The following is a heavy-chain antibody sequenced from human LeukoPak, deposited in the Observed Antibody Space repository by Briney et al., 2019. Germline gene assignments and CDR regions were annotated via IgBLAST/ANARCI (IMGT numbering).Heavy chain of an antibody. V-gene: IGHV4-34*01. CDR2: INHSGST. D-gene: IGHD4-17*01. CDR1: GGSFSGYY. J-gene: IGHJ4*02. Sequence: PSETLSLTCAVYGGSFSGYYWSWIRQPPGKGLEWIGEINHSGSTNYNPSLKSRVTISVDTSKNQLSLKLSSVTAADTAVYYCARFQYGDYGYDYWGQGTLVTVSS. CDR3: ARFQYGDYGYDY.